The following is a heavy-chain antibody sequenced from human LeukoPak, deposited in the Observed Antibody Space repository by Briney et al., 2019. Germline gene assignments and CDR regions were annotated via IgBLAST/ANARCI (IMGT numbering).Heavy chain of an antibody. V-gene: IGHV1-46*01. J-gene: IGHJ6*03. D-gene: IGHD3-10*01. CDR3: VRGRKYYYYMDV. CDR1: GYTFTSYY. CDR2: INPSGGST. Sequence: GASVKVSCKASGYTFTSYYMHWVRQAPGQGLEWMGIINPSGGSTSYAQKFQGRVTITRNTSISTAYMELSSLRSEDTAVYYCVRGRKYYYYMDVWGKGTTVTVSS.